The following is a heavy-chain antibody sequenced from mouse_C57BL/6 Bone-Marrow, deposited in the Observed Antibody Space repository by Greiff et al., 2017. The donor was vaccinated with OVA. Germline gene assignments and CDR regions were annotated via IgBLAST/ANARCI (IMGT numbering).Heavy chain of an antibody. D-gene: IGHD2-3*01. CDR1: GYTFTSYW. CDR3: ASYDGYFLYAIDY. Sequence: QVQLQQPGAELVKPGASVKLSCKASGYTFTSYWMHWVKQRPGQGLEWIGMIHPNSGSPNYNEKFKSKATLTVDKSSSTAYIQLSSLTSVDSAVYYCASYDGYFLYAIDYWGQGTSVTVSS. J-gene: IGHJ4*01. V-gene: IGHV1-64*01. CDR2: IHPNSGSP.